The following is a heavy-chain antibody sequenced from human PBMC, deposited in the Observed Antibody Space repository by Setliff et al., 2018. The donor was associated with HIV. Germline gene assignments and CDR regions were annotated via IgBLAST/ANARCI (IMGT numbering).Heavy chain of an antibody. D-gene: IGHD3-16*02. CDR1: GFSISSRYY. CDR3: ARDVLDLVIPVYGF. CDR2: IYHTGSS. J-gene: IGHJ4*02. V-gene: IGHV4-38-2*02. Sequence: SETLSLTCDVSGFSISSRYYWGWIRQSPGRGLEWIGNIYHTGSSYYNPSLNDRATISLDTSKNQFSLKLNSVTAADTAVYYCARDVLDLVIPVYGFWGQGIPVTAPQ.